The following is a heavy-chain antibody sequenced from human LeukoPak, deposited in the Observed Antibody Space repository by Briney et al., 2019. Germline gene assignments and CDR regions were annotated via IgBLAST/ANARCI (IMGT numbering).Heavy chain of an antibody. Sequence: GGSLRLSCAASGFTFSGSAMHCVRQVSGKGLEWVGRIRSKANSSVTTYAASVKGRFSISRDDSKKTAYLKMNSLKTEDTAVYYCTRLKFDGGWFDPWGQGTLVTVSS. V-gene: IGHV3-73*01. CDR2: IRSKANSSVT. D-gene: IGHD3-16*01. CDR3: TRLKFDGGWFDP. J-gene: IGHJ5*02. CDR1: GFTFSGSA.